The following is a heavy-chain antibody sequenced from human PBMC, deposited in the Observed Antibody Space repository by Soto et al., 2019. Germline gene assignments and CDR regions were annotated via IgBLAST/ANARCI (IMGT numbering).Heavy chain of an antibody. D-gene: IGHD3-3*01. Sequence: ASVKVSCKASGYTFTTFGISWVRQAPGQGLEWMGWISTYNGNTNYAQKVQGRLTMTTDTSTSTAYMELRSLTSDDTAVYYCAREITIFSSNYGVDVWGQGTTVTVSS. V-gene: IGHV1-18*01. CDR2: ISTYNGNT. CDR1: GYTFTTFG. CDR3: AREITIFSSNYGVDV. J-gene: IGHJ6*02.